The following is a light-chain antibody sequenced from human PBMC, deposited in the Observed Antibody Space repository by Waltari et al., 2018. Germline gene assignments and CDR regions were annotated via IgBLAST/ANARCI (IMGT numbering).Light chain of an antibody. CDR2: WAS. CDR3: QQYYTTPRT. V-gene: IGKV4-1*01. CDR1: QSVFFTSIDKHY. Sequence: DIVMTQYPDFLAVSLGERANINCRSSQSVFFTSIDKHYLAWLQQKPGQSPKLPIYWASTRPSGIPDRFSGSGSGTEFSLTIGNLQAEDVAVYYCQQYYTTPRTFGQGTKLEIK. J-gene: IGKJ2*01.